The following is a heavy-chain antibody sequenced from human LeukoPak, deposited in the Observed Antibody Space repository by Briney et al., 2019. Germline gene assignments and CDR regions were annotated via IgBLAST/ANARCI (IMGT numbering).Heavy chain of an antibody. Sequence: PGGSLRLSCAASGFTFRSYSMNWVRQAPGKGLEWVSSISSSSSYIYYADSVKGRFTISRDNAKNSLYLQMNSLRAEDTAVYYCARDPRIAVAGSSGYWGQGTLVTVSS. CDR1: GFTFRSYS. D-gene: IGHD6-19*01. CDR3: ARDPRIAVAGSSGY. J-gene: IGHJ4*02. V-gene: IGHV3-21*01. CDR2: ISSSSSYI.